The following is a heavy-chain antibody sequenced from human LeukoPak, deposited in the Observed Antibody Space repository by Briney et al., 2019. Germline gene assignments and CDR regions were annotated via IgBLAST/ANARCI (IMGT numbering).Heavy chain of an antibody. J-gene: IGHJ3*02. D-gene: IGHD2-15*01. CDR3: ARSVVAHDAFDI. V-gene: IGHV1-69*13. Sequence: ASVKVSCKASGYTFTGYYMHWVRQAPGQGLEWMGGIIPIFGTANYAQKFQGRVTITADESTSTAYMELSSLRSEDTAVYYCARSVVAHDAFDIWGQGTMVTVSS. CDR1: GYTFTGYY. CDR2: IIPIFGTA.